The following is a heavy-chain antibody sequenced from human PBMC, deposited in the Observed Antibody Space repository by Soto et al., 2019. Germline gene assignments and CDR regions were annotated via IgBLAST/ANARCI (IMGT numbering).Heavy chain of an antibody. CDR2: IYYSGST. CDR1: GGSISSSSYY. J-gene: IGHJ4*02. Sequence: PSETLSLTCTVSGGSISSSSYYWGWIRQPPGKGLEWIGSIYYSGSTYYNPSLKSRVTISVDTSKNQFSLKLSSVTAADTAVYYCARHVSPDFWSGYPTGVFDYWGQGTLVTVSS. V-gene: IGHV4-39*01. D-gene: IGHD3-3*01. CDR3: ARHVSPDFWSGYPTGVFDY.